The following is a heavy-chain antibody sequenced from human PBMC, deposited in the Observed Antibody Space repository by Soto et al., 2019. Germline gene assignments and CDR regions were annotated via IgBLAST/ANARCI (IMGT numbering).Heavy chain of an antibody. Sequence: EVQLLESGGGLVQPGGSLRLSCAASGFTFSNSAMGWVRQAPGKGLEWVSGISGGTGGTYYADSVKGRFTISRDNSKNTLYLQMNSLRVDDTAVFYCARQNWNADFDCWGQGTLVVVSS. V-gene: IGHV3-23*01. D-gene: IGHD1-1*01. J-gene: IGHJ4*02. CDR1: GFTFSNSA. CDR3: ARQNWNADFDC. CDR2: ISGGTGGT.